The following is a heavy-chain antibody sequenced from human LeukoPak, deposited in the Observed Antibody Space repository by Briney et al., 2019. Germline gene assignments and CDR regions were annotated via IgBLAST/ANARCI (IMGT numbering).Heavy chain of an antibody. J-gene: IGHJ5*02. CDR1: EFTVSNKF. D-gene: IGHD2-2*01. CDR3: ARDLVPAASPVGWFDP. Sequence: GGSLRLSCVASEFTVSNKFMSWVRQAPGKGLEWVSVIYSGGSTYYSDSVKDRFTISRDNSKNTLYLQMNSLRAEDTAVYYCARDLVPAASPVGWFDPWGQGTLVTVSS. V-gene: IGHV3-66*01. CDR2: IYSGGST.